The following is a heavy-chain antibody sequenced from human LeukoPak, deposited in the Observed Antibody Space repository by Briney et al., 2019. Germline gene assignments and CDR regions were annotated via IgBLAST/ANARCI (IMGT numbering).Heavy chain of an antibody. V-gene: IGHV3-23*01. CDR3: AKDFRNTMVRGVYDY. J-gene: IGHJ4*02. D-gene: IGHD3-10*01. CDR1: GFTFSSYA. Sequence: GRSLRLSCAASGFTFSSYAMSWVRQAPGKGLEWVSAISGSGGSTYYADSVKGRFTISRDNSKNTLYLQMNSLRAEGTAVYYCAKDFRNTMVRGVYDYWGQGTLVTVSS. CDR2: ISGSGGST.